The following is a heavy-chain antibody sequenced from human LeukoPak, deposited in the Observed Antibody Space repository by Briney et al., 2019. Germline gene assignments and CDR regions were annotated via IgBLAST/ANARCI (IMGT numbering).Heavy chain of an antibody. CDR3: TSGGMVSGDY. Sequence: SETLSLTFTVSGGSINSYYWSWIRQPPGKGLEWVGYIYYSGSTNYNPSLKSRVTISRATSKNQFSLKLRSVTAADTAVYYCTSGGMVSGDYWGHGTLVTVSS. D-gene: IGHD2-8*01. V-gene: IGHV4-59*01. J-gene: IGHJ4*01. CDR1: GGSINSYY. CDR2: IYYSGST.